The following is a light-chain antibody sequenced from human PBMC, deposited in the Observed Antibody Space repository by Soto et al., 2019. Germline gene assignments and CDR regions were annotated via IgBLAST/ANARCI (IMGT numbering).Light chain of an antibody. CDR1: RDVGIY. CDR2: HAS. V-gene: IGKV1-33*01. Sequence: DIQMTQSPSPLSASVGDRVTISCQASRDVGIYLNWYQQRPGKAPKLLIYHASTLEAGVPPRFSGSGSGTDYTFTISSLQPEDVATYFCQQYDNLPFTFGPGTKVDLK. CDR3: QQYDNLPFT. J-gene: IGKJ3*01.